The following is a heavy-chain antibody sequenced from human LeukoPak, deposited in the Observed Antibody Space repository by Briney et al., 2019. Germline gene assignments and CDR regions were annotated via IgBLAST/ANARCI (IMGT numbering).Heavy chain of an antibody. CDR2: ISWNSGSI. Sequence: GGSLRLSCAASGFTFDDYAMHWVRHAPGKGLEWVSGISWNSGSIGYADSVKGRFTISRDNAKNSLYLQMNSLRAEDTALYYCAKGQDSRGYYGMDVWGQGTTVTVSS. J-gene: IGHJ6*02. D-gene: IGHD3-10*01. CDR3: AKGQDSRGYYGMDV. CDR1: GFTFDDYA. V-gene: IGHV3-9*01.